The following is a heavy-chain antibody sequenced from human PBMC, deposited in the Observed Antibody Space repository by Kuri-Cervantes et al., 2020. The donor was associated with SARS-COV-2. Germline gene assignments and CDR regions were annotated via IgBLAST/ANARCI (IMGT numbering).Heavy chain of an antibody. CDR3: ARQKVARPGSAAHFDY. J-gene: IGHJ4*02. D-gene: IGHD6-6*01. CDR2: IYPGDSDT. Sequence: KVSCKGSGYSFTSYWIGWVRQMPGKGLEWMGIIYPGDSDTRYSPSFQGQVTISADRSISTAYLQWSSLKASDTAMYYCARQKVARPGSAAHFDYWGQGTLVTVSS. V-gene: IGHV5-51*01. CDR1: GYSFTSYW.